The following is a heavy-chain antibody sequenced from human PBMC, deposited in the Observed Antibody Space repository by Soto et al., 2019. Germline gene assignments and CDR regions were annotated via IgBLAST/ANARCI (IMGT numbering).Heavy chain of an antibody. J-gene: IGHJ4*02. V-gene: IGHV3-23*01. CDR2: ISGTAIRT. CDR3: ATSFRYFDN. D-gene: IGHD3-9*01. CDR1: GFTPTTTP. Sequence: EVQLLESGGGLVLPGGSLRLSCAGSGFTPTTTPLSWVRQPPGKGLEWVTTISGTAIRTYYVDSVKGRFFISRDNSKNTVTLQMNNLTVDDTAVYYCATSFRYFDNWGQGTRVTVSS.